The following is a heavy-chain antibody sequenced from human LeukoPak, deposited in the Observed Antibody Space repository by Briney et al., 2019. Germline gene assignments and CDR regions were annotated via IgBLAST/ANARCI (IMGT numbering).Heavy chain of an antibody. V-gene: IGHV1-2*02. J-gene: IGHJ4*02. Sequence: GASVKVSCKASGYTFTSYAMNWVRQAPGQGLEWMGWINPNSGGTNYAQKFQGRVTMTRDTSISTAYMELSRLRSDDTAVYYCARDWEKWELPDYWGQGTLVTVSS. CDR1: GYTFTSYA. CDR3: ARDWEKWELPDY. D-gene: IGHD1-26*01. CDR2: INPNSGGT.